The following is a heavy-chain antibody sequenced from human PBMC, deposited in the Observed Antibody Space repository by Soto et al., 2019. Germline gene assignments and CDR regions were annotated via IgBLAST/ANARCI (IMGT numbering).Heavy chain of an antibody. V-gene: IGHV2-5*02. Sequence: QITLKESGPTLVKPTQTLTLTCTFSGFSLSTSGVGVGWIRQPPGKALEWLGIIFWDDDKRYRPSLKSRVTITDDTSKNQLVLTMTNMDPVDTATYYCAHLPWQHLWPRAPVVYWGQGTPVTVSS. CDR2: IFWDDDK. CDR3: AHLPWQHLWPRAPVVY. D-gene: IGHD5-12*01. CDR1: GFSLSTSGVG. J-gene: IGHJ4*02.